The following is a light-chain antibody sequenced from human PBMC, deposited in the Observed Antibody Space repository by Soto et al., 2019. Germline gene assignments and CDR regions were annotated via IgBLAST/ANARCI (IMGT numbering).Light chain of an antibody. CDR2: LGS. V-gene: IGKV2-28*01. CDR1: HSLLHSNGYNY. Sequence: DIVMTQSPLSLPVTPGEPASISCRSSHSLLHSNGYNYLDWYLQKPGQSPQLLIYLGSNRASGVPDRFSGSGSGTDFTLKISRVEAEDVGVYYCMQALQIALTFGGGTKVDIK. CDR3: MQALQIALT. J-gene: IGKJ4*01.